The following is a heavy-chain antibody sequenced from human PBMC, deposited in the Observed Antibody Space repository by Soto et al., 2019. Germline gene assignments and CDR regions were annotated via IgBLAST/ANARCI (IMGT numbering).Heavy chain of an antibody. D-gene: IGHD3-3*01. V-gene: IGHV4-34*01. Sequence: YDWSWVXPPCGKGLEWIGEISHSGSTSYNASLKSRVTTSIETYKNTFSLKLRTVSAADTAMHYCARMGSIFGLVTGWGQGTTVTV. CDR2: ISHSGST. CDR3: ARMGSIFGLVTG. CDR1: YD. J-gene: IGHJ6*01.